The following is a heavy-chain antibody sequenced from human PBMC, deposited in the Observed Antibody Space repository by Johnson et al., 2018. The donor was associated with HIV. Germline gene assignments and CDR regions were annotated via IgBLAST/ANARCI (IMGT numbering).Heavy chain of an antibody. D-gene: IGHD3-10*01. V-gene: IGHV3-13*01. J-gene: IGHJ3*02. CDR2: IGTAGDT. CDR1: GFTFSSYD. Sequence: VLLVESGGGVVQPGRSLRLSCAAFGFTFSSYDMHWVRQATGKGLEWVSAIGTAGDTYYPGSVKGRFTISRENAKNSLYLQMNSLRAGDTALYYCARHFRGGDRGAFDIWGQGTMVTVSS. CDR3: ARHFRGGDRGAFDI.